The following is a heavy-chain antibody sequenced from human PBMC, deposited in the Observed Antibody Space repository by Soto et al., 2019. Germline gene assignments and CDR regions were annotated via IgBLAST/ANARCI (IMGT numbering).Heavy chain of an antibody. J-gene: IGHJ3*01. CDR1: GLTISGKKY. V-gene: IGHV3-53*01. D-gene: IGHD1-1*01. Sequence: DVQLVESGGGLIQPGESLRLSCAAFGLTISGKKYVAWVRQAPGKGLEWVSALYDVDGSFYADSVTGRCTTSSDSSKTTVYLQMKDLRPDDTGVYYCATWHEREHAFDVWGQGTTVTMSS. CDR3: ATWHEREHAFDV. CDR2: LYDVDGS.